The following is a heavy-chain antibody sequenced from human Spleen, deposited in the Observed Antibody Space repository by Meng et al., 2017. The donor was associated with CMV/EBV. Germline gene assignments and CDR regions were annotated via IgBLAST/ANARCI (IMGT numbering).Heavy chain of an antibody. CDR3: AHRVWGSGRAFDI. V-gene: IGHV2-5*01. Sequence: SGPTLVKPTQTLTLTCTVSGLSLSTNGVGVGWIRQPPGKALEWLALIYWNDDKRYTSSLKTRLTITKDTSKTQVVLTMTNMDPVDTGTYYCAHRVWGSGRAFDIWGQGTMVTVSS. D-gene: IGHD3-16*01. J-gene: IGHJ3*02. CDR1: GLSLSTNGVG. CDR2: IYWNDDK.